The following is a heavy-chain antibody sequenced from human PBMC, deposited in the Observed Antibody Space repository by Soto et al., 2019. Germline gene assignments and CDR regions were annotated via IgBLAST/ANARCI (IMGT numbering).Heavy chain of an antibody. CDR2: ITSDGSYI. J-gene: IGHJ6*02. V-gene: IGHV3-30*03. CDR3: ARSLPMVRGVISYYGMDV. CDR1: GFTFSSYS. Sequence: GRSLRVSCAASGFTFSSYSMNWVRQAPGKGLEWVAVITSDGSYIYYADSVKGRFTISRDNSKNTLYLQMNSLRAEDTAVYYCARSLPMVRGVISYYGMDVWGQGTTVTVSS. D-gene: IGHD3-10*01.